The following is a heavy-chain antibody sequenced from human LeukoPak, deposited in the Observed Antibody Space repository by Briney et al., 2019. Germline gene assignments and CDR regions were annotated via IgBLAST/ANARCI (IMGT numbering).Heavy chain of an antibody. J-gene: IGHJ4*02. D-gene: IGHD5-18*01. V-gene: IGHV3-7*01. CDR2: IKQDGSEK. CDR3: AKLGEGGYSYDYLPYYFDY. Sequence: PGGSLRLSCAASGFTFSSYWMSWVRQAPGKGLEWVANIKQDGSEKYYVDSVKSRFTISRDNAKNSLYLQMNSLRAEDTAVYYCAKLGEGGYSYDYLPYYFDYWGQGTLVTVSS. CDR1: GFTFSSYW.